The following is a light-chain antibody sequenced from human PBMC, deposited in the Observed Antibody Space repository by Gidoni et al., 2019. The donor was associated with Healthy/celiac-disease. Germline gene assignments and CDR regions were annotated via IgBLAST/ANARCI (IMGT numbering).Light chain of an antibody. CDR2: DAS. V-gene: IGKV1-33*01. CDR3: QQYDNRPLT. CDR1: QDISNY. Sequence: IQMTQSPSSLSASVGDRVTITCQASQDISNYLNWYQQKPGKAPKLLIYDASNLETGVPSRFSGSGSGTDFTFTISSLQPEDIATYYCQQYDNRPLTFGGGTKVEIK. J-gene: IGKJ4*01.